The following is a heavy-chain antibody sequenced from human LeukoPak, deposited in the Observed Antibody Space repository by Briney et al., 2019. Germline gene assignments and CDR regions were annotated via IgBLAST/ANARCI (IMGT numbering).Heavy chain of an antibody. D-gene: IGHD4-17*01. CDR3: ARAGTNLGDYDY. V-gene: IGHV4-39*07. CDR1: GGSISSSSYY. J-gene: IGHJ4*02. CDR2: IYYSGST. Sequence: SETLSLTCTVSGGSISSSSYYWGWIRQPPGKGLEWIGSIYYSGSTYYNPSLKSRVTISVDTSKNEFSLKLSSVTAADTAVYYCARAGTNLGDYDYWGQGTLVTVSS.